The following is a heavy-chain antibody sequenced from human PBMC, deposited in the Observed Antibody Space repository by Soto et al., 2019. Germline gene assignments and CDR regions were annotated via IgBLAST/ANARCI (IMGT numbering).Heavy chain of an antibody. CDR2: IIPIFRTP. J-gene: IGHJ6*02. CDR3: ARDKDREQLGGHYYYALDV. Sequence: QVQLVQSGAEVVKPGSSVKVSCKASGDTFDTFAISWVRQAPGQGLEWMGGIIPIFRTPDYGQKFQGRVTITADESTSTAYMELSSLRSEDTAVYYCARDKDREQLGGHYYYALDVWGQGTTVTVSS. V-gene: IGHV1-69*12. D-gene: IGHD1-1*01. CDR1: GDTFDTFA.